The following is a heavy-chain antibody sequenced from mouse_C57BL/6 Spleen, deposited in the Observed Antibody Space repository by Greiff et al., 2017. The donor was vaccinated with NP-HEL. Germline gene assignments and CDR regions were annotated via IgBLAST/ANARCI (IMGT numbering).Heavy chain of an antibody. V-gene: IGHV5-12*01. J-gene: IGHJ1*03. D-gene: IGHD2-5*01. CDR2: ISNGGGST. CDR1: GFTFSDYY. CDR3: ARDSRYFDV. Sequence: EVKVVESGGGLVQPGGSLKLSCAASGFTFSDYYMYWVRQTPEKRLEWVAYISNGGGSTYYPDTVKGRFTISRDNAKNTLYLQMSRLKSEDTAMYYCARDSRYFDVWGTGTTVTVSS.